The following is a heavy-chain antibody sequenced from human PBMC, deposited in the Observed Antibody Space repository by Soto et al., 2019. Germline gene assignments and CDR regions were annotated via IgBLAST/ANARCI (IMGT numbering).Heavy chain of an antibody. CDR3: ARVVPGAEAWFGP. J-gene: IGHJ5*02. V-gene: IGHV1-18*01. CDR1: GYTFSNYG. Sequence: QVQLVQSGGKVKRPGASVKVSCKTSGYTFSNYGITWVRQAPGQPLEWLGWISLYSDGTNYAQKFQSRVSMTTDTSTTTAYMELRSLRSDDTAVYYCARVVPGAEAWFGPWGQGTLVTVSS. D-gene: IGHD2-2*01. CDR2: ISLYSDGT.